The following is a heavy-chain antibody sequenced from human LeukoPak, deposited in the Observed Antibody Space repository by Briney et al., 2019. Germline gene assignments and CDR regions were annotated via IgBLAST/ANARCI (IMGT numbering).Heavy chain of an antibody. V-gene: IGHV3-53*01. J-gene: IGHJ4*02. CDR1: GFSFSSYG. CDR2: IYSGGTT. Sequence: GGSLRLSCAASGFSFSSYGMSWVRQAPGKGLEWVSVIYSGGTTYYADSVKGRFTISRDNSKNTLYLQMNSLRAEDTAVYYCASSNRGDDIFDCWGQGTLVAVSS. CDR3: ASSNRGDDIFDC. D-gene: IGHD3-9*01.